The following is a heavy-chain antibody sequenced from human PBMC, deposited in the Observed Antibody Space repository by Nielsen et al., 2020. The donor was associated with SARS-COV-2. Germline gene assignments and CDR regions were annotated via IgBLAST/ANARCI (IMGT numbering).Heavy chain of an antibody. D-gene: IGHD5-12*01. CDR2: IWYDGSNK. V-gene: IGHV3-33*01. CDR3: ARDDLVATIEYGMDV. CDR1: GFTFSSYG. Sequence: GESLKISCAASGFTFSSYGMHWVRQAPGKGLEWVAVIWYDGSNKYYADSVKGRFTISRDNSKNTLYLQMNSLRAEDTAVYYCARDDLVATIEYGMDVWGQGTTVTVSS. J-gene: IGHJ6*02.